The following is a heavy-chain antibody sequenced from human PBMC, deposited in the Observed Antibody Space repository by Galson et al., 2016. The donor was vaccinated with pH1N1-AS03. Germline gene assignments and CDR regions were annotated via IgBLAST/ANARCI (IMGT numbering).Heavy chain of an antibody. J-gene: IGHJ4*02. CDR3: VKEDGPGGQRDY. Sequence: CAASGFSLTSYGMHWVRQAPGKGLDWVAFIQHDESYTNYAVSVKGRFIISRDSSKNMLYLQMNGVRPEDTAVYYCVKEDGPGGQRDYWGQGTLVTVSS. CDR1: GFSLTSYG. D-gene: IGHD2-15*01. V-gene: IGHV3-30*02. CDR2: IQHDESYT.